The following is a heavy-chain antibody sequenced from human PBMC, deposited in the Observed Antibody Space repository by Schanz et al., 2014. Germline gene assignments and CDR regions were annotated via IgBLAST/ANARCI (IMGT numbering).Heavy chain of an antibody. D-gene: IGHD3-10*01. J-gene: IGHJ4*02. CDR2: INLSGGST. CDR1: GYTFISYG. V-gene: IGHV1-46*01. CDR3: ARGRGFYDY. Sequence: QVQLVQSGAEVKKPGASVKVSCKASGYTFISYGIKWVRQAPGQGLEWMGIINLSGGSTNNAQKFQGRLTMTRDTSTSTVYMELSSLRSEDTAVYYCARGRGFYDYWGQGTLVTVSS.